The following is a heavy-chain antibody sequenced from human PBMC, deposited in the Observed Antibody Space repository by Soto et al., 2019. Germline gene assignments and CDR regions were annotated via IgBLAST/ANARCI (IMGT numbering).Heavy chain of an antibody. V-gene: IGHV1-8*01. D-gene: IGHD3-3*01. Sequence: ASVKVSCKASGYTFTSYDINWVRQATGQGLEWMGWMNPNSGNTGYAQKFQGRVTMTRNTSISTAYMELSSLRSEDTAVYYCARGHVASYYDFWSGYLNWFDPWGQGTLVT. CDR1: GYTFTSYD. CDR3: ARGHVASYYDFWSGYLNWFDP. CDR2: MNPNSGNT. J-gene: IGHJ5*02.